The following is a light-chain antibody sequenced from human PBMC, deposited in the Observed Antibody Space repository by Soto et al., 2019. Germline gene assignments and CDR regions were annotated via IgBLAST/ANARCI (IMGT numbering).Light chain of an antibody. CDR1: QRISSY. CDR2: GAS. Sequence: IAVSQTTNSLSASVGYRVTLTCRASQRISSYLHWYQQKLGIDPKLLIYGASSSQSGVPSRFSGSVSGTDFTLTISSVQPEDFARYCCQHTDFILNSFG. V-gene: IGKV1-39*01. J-gene: IGKJ2*03. CDR3: QHTDFILNS.